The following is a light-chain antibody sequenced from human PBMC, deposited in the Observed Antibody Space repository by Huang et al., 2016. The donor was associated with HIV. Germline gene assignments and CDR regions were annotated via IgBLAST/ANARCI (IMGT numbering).Light chain of an antibody. Sequence: IQLTQSPSSLSASVGDRVTITCRASQGIRSYLAWYQQKPGKAPKLLIYAASTLQSGVPSRFSGSGSGTDFPLTISSLQPEDFATYYCQQLNSSPRAFTFGPGTKVDIK. CDR1: QGIRSY. V-gene: IGKV1-9*01. J-gene: IGKJ3*01. CDR3: QQLNSSPRAFT. CDR2: AAS.